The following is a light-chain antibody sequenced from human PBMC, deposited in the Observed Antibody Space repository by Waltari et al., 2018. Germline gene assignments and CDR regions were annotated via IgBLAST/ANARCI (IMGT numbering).Light chain of an antibody. CDR3: CSYAGGTAYV. V-gene: IGLV2-23*01. CDR1: SSDIGAYNF. Sequence: SALPQPAPVPGPPGRSTPIPCTGTSSDIGAYNFVPWYQEYPGKAPKLIIYEATKRPSGVSDRFSASKSGNTASLTISGLQADDEADYSCCSYAGGTAYVFGTGTRVTVL. CDR2: EAT. J-gene: IGLJ1*01.